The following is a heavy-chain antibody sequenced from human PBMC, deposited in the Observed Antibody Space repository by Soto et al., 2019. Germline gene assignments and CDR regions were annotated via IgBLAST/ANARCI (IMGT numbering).Heavy chain of an antibody. CDR2: ISGSGGST. Sequence: GGSLRLSCAASGFTFSSYAMSWVRQAPGKGLEWVSAISGSGGSTYYADSVKGRFTISRDNSKNTLYLQMNSLRAEDTAVYYCAKCYDFWSGYYPLYFDYWGQGTLVTVSS. CDR3: AKCYDFWSGYYPLYFDY. CDR1: GFTFSSYA. J-gene: IGHJ4*02. D-gene: IGHD3-3*01. V-gene: IGHV3-23*01.